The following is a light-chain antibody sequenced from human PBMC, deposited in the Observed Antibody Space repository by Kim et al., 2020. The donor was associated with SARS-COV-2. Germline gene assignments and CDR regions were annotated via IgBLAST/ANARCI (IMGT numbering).Light chain of an antibody. Sequence: PGQSVTISGTGTSSDVGGYNYVSWYQQHPGKAPKLMIYDVNKRPSGVPDRFSGSKSDNTASLTISGLQAEDEADYYCCSYAGSYTVFGGGTKVTVL. J-gene: IGLJ2*01. V-gene: IGLV2-11*01. CDR2: DVN. CDR1: SSDVGGYNY. CDR3: CSYAGSYTV.